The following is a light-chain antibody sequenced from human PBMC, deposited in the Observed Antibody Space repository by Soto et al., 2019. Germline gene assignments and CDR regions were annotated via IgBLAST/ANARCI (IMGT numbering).Light chain of an antibody. J-gene: IGLJ2*01. CDR1: SSDIGGYNY. CDR3: CSYSGSSTRG. CDR2: DVS. Sequence: QSALTQPASVSGSPGQSITISCTGTSSDIGGYNYVSWYQHHPGKAPKLLIYDVSNRPSRVSYRFSGPKSGNTACLTISGLQAEDGADYYCCSYSGSSTRGFRGGTKRTVL. V-gene: IGLV2-14*01.